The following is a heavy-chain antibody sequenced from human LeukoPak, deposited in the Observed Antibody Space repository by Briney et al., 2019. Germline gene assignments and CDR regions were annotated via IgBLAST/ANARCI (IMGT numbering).Heavy chain of an antibody. CDR2: INHSGST. CDR1: GGSFSVYY. J-gene: IGHJ6*04. V-gene: IGHV4-34*01. Sequence: SETLSLTCAVYGGSFSVYYWSWIRQPPGKGLEWIGEINHSGSTNYNPSLKSRVTISVDTSKNQFSLKLSSVTAADTAVYYCARGYTPSGDYYYGMDVWGKGTTVSVSS. D-gene: IGHD3-16*01. CDR3: ARGYTPSGDYYYGMDV.